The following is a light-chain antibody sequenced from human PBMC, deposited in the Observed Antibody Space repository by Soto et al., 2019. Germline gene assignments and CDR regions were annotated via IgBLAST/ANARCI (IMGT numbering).Light chain of an antibody. CDR1: QSVSSSY. V-gene: IGKV3D-20*02. CDR3: QQRSNWPIT. Sequence: EIVLTQSPVTLSLSPGERATLSCRASQSVSSSYLAWYQQKRGQAPRLLVYGASSRATGIPARFSGSGSGTDFTLTISSLEPEDFAVYYCQQRSNWPITFGQGTRLEIK. CDR2: GAS. J-gene: IGKJ5*01.